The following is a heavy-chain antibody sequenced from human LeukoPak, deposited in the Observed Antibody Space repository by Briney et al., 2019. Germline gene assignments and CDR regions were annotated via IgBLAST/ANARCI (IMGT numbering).Heavy chain of an antibody. CDR2: INHSGST. J-gene: IGHJ4*02. Sequence: SETLSLTCAVYGGSFSGYYWSWIRQPPGKGLEWIGEINHSGSTNYNPSLKSRVTISVDTSKNQFSLKLSSVTAADTAVYYCARGPPEYCSSTSCYNDYWGQGTLVSVSS. D-gene: IGHD2-2*02. V-gene: IGHV4-34*01. CDR3: ARGPPEYCSSTSCYNDY. CDR1: GGSFSGYY.